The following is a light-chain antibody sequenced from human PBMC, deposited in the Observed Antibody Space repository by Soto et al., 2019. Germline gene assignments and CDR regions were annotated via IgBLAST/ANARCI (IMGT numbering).Light chain of an antibody. CDR1: QGISSY. Sequence: IQMTQSPPTLSASTGDRVTITCRASQGISSYLAWYQQKPGKAPKLLIYAASTLQSGVPSRFSGSGSGTDFTLTISCLQSEDFATYYSYLITFGQGTRLEIK. CDR3: YLIT. V-gene: IGKV1-8*01. CDR2: AAS. J-gene: IGKJ5*01.